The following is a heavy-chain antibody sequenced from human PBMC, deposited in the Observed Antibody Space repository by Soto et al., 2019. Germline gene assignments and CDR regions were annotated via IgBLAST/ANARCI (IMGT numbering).Heavy chain of an antibody. J-gene: IGHJ6*02. CDR1: GFTFSSYG. CDR3: ARDGRPTSYYYYGMDV. D-gene: IGHD1-1*01. Sequence: GGSLRLSCAASGFTFSSYGMHWVRQAPGKGLEWVAVISYDGSNKYYADSVKGRFTISRDNSKNTLYLQMNSLRAEDTAVYYCARDGRPTSYYYYGMDVWGQGTTVTVSS. CDR2: ISYDGSNK. V-gene: IGHV3-30*03.